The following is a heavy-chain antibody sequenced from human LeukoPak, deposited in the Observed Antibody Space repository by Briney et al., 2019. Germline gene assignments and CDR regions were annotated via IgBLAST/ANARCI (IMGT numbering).Heavy chain of an antibody. Sequence: SETLSLTCAVYGGSFSGYYWSWIRQPPGKGLEWIGEINHSGSTNYNPSLKSRVTISVGTSKSQFSLKLSSVTAADTAVYYCARGLSGYWDYYYYYGMDVWGQGTTVTVSS. V-gene: IGHV4-34*01. CDR1: GGSFSGYY. J-gene: IGHJ6*02. CDR2: INHSGST. CDR3: ARGLSGYWDYYYYYGMDV. D-gene: IGHD3-3*01.